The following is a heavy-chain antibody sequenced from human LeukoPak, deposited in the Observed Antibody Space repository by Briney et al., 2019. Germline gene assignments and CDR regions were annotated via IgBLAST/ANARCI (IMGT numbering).Heavy chain of an antibody. D-gene: IGHD1-14*01. J-gene: IGHJ4*02. V-gene: IGHV3-53*01. CDR1: GFVFSSYS. Sequence: GGSLRLSCAASGFVFSSYSFNWVRQAPGKGLEWVSVLYSDGNTKYADSVQGRFTISRDNSKNTLYLEMNSLSPDDTAVYYCARGVEPLAANTLAYWGQGTLVTVSS. CDR3: ARGVEPLAANTLAY. CDR2: LYSDGNT.